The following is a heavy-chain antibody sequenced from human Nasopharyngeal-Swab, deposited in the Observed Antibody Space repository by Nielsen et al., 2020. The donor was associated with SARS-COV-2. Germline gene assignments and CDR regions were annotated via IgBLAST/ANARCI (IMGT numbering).Heavy chain of an antibody. V-gene: IGHV1-3*01. Sequence: ASLKVSCKASGYTFTSYAMHWVRQAPGQRLEWMGWINAGNGSTKYSQKFQGRVTITRDTSASTAYMELSSLRSEDTAVYYCARDRNVLRYFDWLGWFDPWGQGTLVTVSS. CDR2: INAGNGST. J-gene: IGHJ5*02. CDR1: GYTFTSYA. D-gene: IGHD3-9*01. CDR3: ARDRNVLRYFDWLGWFDP.